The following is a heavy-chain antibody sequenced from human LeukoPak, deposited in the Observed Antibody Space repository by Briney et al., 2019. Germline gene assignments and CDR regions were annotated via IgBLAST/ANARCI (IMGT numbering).Heavy chain of an antibody. CDR2: IYHSGST. D-gene: IGHD6-19*01. CDR1: GYSISSGYY. V-gene: IGHV4-38-2*01. Sequence: PSETLSLTCAVSGYSISSGYYWGWIRQPPGKGLEWIGSIYHSGSTYYNPSLESRVTISVDTSKNQFSLKLSSVTAADTAVYYCARGPNGMSYSSGWYGSYYYYYYMDVWGKGTTVTVSS. CDR3: ARGPNGMSYSSGWYGSYYYYYYMDV. J-gene: IGHJ6*03.